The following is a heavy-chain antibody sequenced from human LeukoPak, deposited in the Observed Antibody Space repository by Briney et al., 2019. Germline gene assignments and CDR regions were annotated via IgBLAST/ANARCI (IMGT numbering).Heavy chain of an antibody. Sequence: SETLSLTCAVYGGPFSGYYWSWIRQPPGKGLEWIGEINHSGSTNYNPSLKSRVTISVDTSKNQFSLKLSSVTAADTAVYYCARGRIVATHFDYWGQGTLVTVSS. V-gene: IGHV4-34*01. CDR3: ARGRIVATHFDY. D-gene: IGHD5-12*01. J-gene: IGHJ4*02. CDR1: GGPFSGYY. CDR2: INHSGST.